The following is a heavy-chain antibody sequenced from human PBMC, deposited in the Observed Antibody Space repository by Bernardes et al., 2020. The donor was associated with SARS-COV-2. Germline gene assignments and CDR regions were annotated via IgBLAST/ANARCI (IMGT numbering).Heavy chain of an antibody. CDR3: ARGLSAFLYYGDFDY. J-gene: IGHJ4*02. V-gene: IGHV1-18*01. Sequence: ASVKVSCKASGYTFTSYGISWVRQAPGQGLEWMGWISAYNGNTNYAQKLQGRVTMTTDTSTSTAYMELRSLRSDDTAVYYCARGLSAFLYYGDFDYWGQGTLVTVSS. CDR1: GYTFTSYG. D-gene: IGHD3-22*01. CDR2: ISAYNGNT.